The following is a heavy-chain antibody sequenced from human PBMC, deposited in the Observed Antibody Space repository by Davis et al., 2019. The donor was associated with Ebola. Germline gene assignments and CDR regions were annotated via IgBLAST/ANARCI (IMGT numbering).Heavy chain of an antibody. V-gene: IGHV4-30-4*08. Sequence: PSETLSLTCTVSGGSISSGGYYWSWIRQHPGKGLEWIGYIYYSGSTYYNPSLKSRVTISVDTSKNQFSLKLSSVTAADTAVYYCASIVVVPELVYYYYMDVWGKGTTVTVSS. CDR1: GGSISSGGYY. D-gene: IGHD2-2*01. CDR2: IYYSGST. CDR3: ASIVVVPELVYYYYMDV. J-gene: IGHJ6*03.